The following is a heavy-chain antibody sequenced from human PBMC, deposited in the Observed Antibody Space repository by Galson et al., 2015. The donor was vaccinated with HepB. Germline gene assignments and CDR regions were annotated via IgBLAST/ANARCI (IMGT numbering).Heavy chain of an antibody. D-gene: IGHD2-21*01. CDR2: INHSGST. Sequence: SETLSLTCAVYGGSFSDYHWTWIRQSPEKGLEWIGEINHSGSTSSNPSLKSRVTITVDTTKHQFSLRLSSVTAADTAVYYCARGTGCQFILDYHYFGMDVWGQGTTVTVSS. CDR3: ARGTGCQFILDYHYFGMDV. J-gene: IGHJ6*01. V-gene: IGHV4-34*01. CDR1: GGSFSDYH.